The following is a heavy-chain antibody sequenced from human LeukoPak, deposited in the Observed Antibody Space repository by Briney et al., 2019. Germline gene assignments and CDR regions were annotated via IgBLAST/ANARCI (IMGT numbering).Heavy chain of an antibody. CDR2: IYYAGST. J-gene: IGHJ6*03. V-gene: IGHV4-39*01. Sequence: PSETLSLTCNVSGDSISSSSYYWSWIRVPPGKGLEWIGSIYYAGSTYYNPSLQSRVTISVDTSKNQFSLKLNSVTAADTAVYYCASFYCSGGSCYQYYSYYYMDVWGKGTTVTISS. CDR3: ASFYCSGGSCYQYYSYYYMDV. CDR1: GDSISSSSYY. D-gene: IGHD2-15*01.